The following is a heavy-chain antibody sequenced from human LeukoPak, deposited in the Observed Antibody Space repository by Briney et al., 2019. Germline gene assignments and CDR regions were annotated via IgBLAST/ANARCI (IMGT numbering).Heavy chain of an antibody. Sequence: SVKVSCKASGGTFSSYAISWVRQAPGQGLEWMGGIIPIFGTANYAQKFQGRVTITADESTSTAYMELSSLRSEDTAVYYCSRVGALSGSYYVDGAFDIWGQGTMVTVSS. V-gene: IGHV1-69*13. CDR2: IIPIFGTA. CDR1: GGTFSSYA. CDR3: SRVGALSGSYYVDGAFDI. D-gene: IGHD1-26*01. J-gene: IGHJ3*02.